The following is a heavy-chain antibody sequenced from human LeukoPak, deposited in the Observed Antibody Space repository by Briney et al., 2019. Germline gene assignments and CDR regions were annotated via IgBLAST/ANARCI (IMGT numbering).Heavy chain of an antibody. J-gene: IGHJ4*02. CDR1: GFTFNNYV. V-gene: IGHV3-23*01. CDR2: INGGGYNT. D-gene: IGHD3-9*01. CDR3: AKDREYYDILTGSPFDY. Sequence: GGSLRLSCAASGFTFNNYVMSWVRQAPGKGLEWVSTINGGGYNTYYADSVKGRFTISRDNSKNTLYLQMNSLRAEDTAVYYCAKDREYYDILTGSPFDYWGQGTLVTVSS.